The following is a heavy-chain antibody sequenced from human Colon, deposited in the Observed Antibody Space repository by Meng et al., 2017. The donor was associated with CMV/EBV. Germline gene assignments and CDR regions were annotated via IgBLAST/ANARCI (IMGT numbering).Heavy chain of an antibody. D-gene: IGHD2-8*01. CDR3: ARDGGGFYDTNAYSDL. V-gene: IGHV3-30*02. J-gene: IGHJ4*02. CDR1: GFAFSDYG. CDR2: IRRDGGDK. Sequence: GESLKISCAASGFAFSDYGMHWVRQAPGKAPEWVAYIRRDGGDKFYVDSVQGRFTISRDNSKNTLYLQMNSLRPDETAVYYCARDGGGFYDTNAYSDLWGLGTLVTVSS.